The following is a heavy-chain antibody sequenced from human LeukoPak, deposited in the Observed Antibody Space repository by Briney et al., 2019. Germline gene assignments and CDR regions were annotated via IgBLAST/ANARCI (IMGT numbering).Heavy chain of an antibody. D-gene: IGHD3-3*01. CDR2: IKQDGSEK. CDR3: ARDRKSLVYYDFWSGSEDNWFDP. CDR1: GFTFSSYW. J-gene: IGHJ5*02. V-gene: IGHV3-7*01. Sequence: GGSLRLSCAASGFTFSSYWMSWVRQAPGKGLEWVANIKQDGSEKYYVDSVKGRFTISRDNAKNSLYLQMNSLRAEDTAVYYCARDRKSLVYYDFWSGSEDNWFDPWGQGTLVTVSS.